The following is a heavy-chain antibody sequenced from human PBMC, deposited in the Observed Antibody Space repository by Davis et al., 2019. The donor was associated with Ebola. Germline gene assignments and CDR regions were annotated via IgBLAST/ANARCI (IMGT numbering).Heavy chain of an antibody. CDR3: ARAGTYYYDSSGYWGTYFDY. CDR2: ISGSGGST. Sequence: GESLKISCAASGFTFSSYAMSWVRQAPGKGLEWVSAISGSGGSTYYADSVKGRFTISRDNSKNTLYLQMNSLRAEDTAVYYCARAGTYYYDSSGYWGTYFDYWGQGTLVTVSS. D-gene: IGHD3-22*01. CDR1: GFTFSSYA. J-gene: IGHJ4*02. V-gene: IGHV3-23*01.